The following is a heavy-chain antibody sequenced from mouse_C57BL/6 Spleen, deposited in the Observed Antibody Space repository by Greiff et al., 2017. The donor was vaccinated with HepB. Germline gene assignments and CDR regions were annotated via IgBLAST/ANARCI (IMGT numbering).Heavy chain of an antibody. V-gene: IGHV1-64*01. CDR3: ARAYGSRGGYFDV. J-gene: IGHJ1*03. CDR2: IHPNSGST. D-gene: IGHD1-1*01. CDR1: GYTFTSYW. Sequence: QVQLQQSGAELVKPGASVKLSCKASGYTFTSYWMHWVKQRPGQGLEWIGMIHPNSGSTNYNEKFKSKATLTVDKSSSTAYMQLSSLTSEDSAVYYCARAYGSRGGYFDVWGTGTTVTVSS.